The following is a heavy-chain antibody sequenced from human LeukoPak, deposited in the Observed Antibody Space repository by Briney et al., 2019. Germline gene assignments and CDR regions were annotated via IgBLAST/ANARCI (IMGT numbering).Heavy chain of an antibody. CDR2: IRSKANSYAT. CDR1: GFTFSGSA. CDR3: TRHGVKTTVTTGSEDYYYGMDV. D-gene: IGHD4-17*01. Sequence: GGSLRLSCAASGFTFSGSAMHWVRQASGKGLEWVGRIRSKANSYATAYAASVKGRFTISRDDSKNTAYLQMNSLKTEDTAVYYCTRHGVKTTVTTGSEDYYYGMDVWGQGTTVTVSS. V-gene: IGHV3-73*01. J-gene: IGHJ6*02.